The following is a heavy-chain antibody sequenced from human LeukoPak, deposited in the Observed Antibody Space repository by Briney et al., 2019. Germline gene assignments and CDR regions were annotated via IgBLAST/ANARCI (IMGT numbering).Heavy chain of an antibody. CDR2: INTNTGNP. V-gene: IGHV7-4-1*02. Sequence: ASVKFSCKASGYTFTSYGISWVRQAPGQGLEWMGWINTNTGNPTYAQGFTGRFVFSLDTSVSTAYLQISSLKAEDTAVYYCARGGGSSDYWGQGTLVTVSS. J-gene: IGHJ4*02. D-gene: IGHD1-26*01. CDR3: ARGGGSSDY. CDR1: GYTFTSYG.